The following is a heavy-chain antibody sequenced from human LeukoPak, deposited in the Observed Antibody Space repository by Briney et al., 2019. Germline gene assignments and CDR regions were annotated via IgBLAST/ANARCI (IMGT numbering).Heavy chain of an antibody. J-gene: IGHJ5*02. CDR1: GGTLSGYY. D-gene: IGHD2-15*01. CDR2: ISHSGSS. CDR3: ARRAHVGEPAA. Sequence: SETLSLTCAVYGGTLSGYYWNWARQPPGKGLEWIGEISHSGSSNYNPSLKSRVTISVDTSKNLFSLELTSVTAADTAMYHCARRAHVGEPAAWGQGTLVTVSS. V-gene: IGHV4-34*01.